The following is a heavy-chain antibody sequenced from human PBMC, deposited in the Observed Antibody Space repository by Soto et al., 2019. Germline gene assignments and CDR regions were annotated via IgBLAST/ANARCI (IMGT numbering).Heavy chain of an antibody. CDR2: IIPIFGTA. J-gene: IGHJ5*02. D-gene: IGHD2-21*02. V-gene: IGHV1-69*12. Sequence: QVQLVQSGAEVKKPGSSVKVSCKASGGTFSSYAISWVRQAPGQGLEWMGGIIPIFGTANYAQKFQGRVTITAXXSXSXXYMELSSLRSEDTAVYYCARGGYCGGDCYRRWFAPWGQGTLVTVSS. CDR3: ARGGYCGGDCYRRWFAP. CDR1: GGTFSSYA.